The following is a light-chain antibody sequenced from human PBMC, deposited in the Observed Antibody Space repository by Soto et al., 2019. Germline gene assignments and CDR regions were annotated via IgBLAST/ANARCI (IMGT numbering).Light chain of an antibody. J-gene: IGLJ1*01. V-gene: IGLV2-8*01. CDR2: EVS. CDR1: SSDVGGYNY. Sequence: QSALTQPPSASGSPGQSVTISCTGTSSDVGGYNYVSWYQQHPGRAPKLMIYEVSKRPSGVPDRFSGSKSGNTASLTVSGXQTEDEADYYCSSYAGSNNQVFGTGTKVTVL. CDR3: SSYAGSNNQV.